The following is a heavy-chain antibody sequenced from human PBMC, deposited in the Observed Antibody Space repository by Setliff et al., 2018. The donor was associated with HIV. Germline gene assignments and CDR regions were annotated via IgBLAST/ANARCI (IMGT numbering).Heavy chain of an antibody. V-gene: IGHV1-2*02. D-gene: IGHD2-8*02. CDR2: INPNVGGT. J-gene: IGHJ4*02. CDR3: AREADYSDTGGQYRY. Sequence: ASVKVSCKGSGYAFTGYYVHWVRLAPGQGLEWMGWINPNVGGTTYAQKFQGRVTMTRDTSISTACMELSRLTSDDTALYYCAREADYSDTGGQYRYWGQGTLVTVSS. CDR1: GYAFTGYY.